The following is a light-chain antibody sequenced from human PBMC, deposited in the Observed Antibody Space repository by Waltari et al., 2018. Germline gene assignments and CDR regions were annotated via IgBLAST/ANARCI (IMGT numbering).Light chain of an antibody. V-gene: IGKV1-5*03. CDR1: QSIRIW. CDR2: KSS. J-gene: IGKJ2*01. CDR3: QHYNNYPVA. Sequence: DIQMTQSPSTLSASVGDSVSITCRASQSIRIWLAWYQQKSGRAPKLLISKSSSLEYGVPSRFSGSGSGTEFTLTITNLQPDDFATYYCQHYNNYPVAFGPGTKLEIK.